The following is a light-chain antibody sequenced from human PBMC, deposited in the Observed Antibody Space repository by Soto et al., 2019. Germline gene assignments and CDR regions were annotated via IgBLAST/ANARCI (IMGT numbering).Light chain of an antibody. Sequence: QPVLTQSPSASASLGASVKLTCTLSSGHSNYAIAWHQQQSEKGPRYLMKLNSDGSHSKGDGIPDRFSGSSSGAERYLTISSLQSEDEAESYCQTWGSGIVVFGGGIKLTVL. V-gene: IGLV4-69*01. J-gene: IGLJ2*01. CDR2: LNSDGSH. CDR3: QTWGSGIVV. CDR1: SGHSNYA.